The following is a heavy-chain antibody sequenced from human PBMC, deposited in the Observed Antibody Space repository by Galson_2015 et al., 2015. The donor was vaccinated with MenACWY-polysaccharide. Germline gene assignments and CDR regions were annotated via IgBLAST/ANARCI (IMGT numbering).Heavy chain of an antibody. CDR3: AKGRTTVDI. V-gene: IGHV3-23*01. CDR2: ISGRGGST. D-gene: IGHD4-17*01. J-gene: IGHJ3*02. CDR1: GFTFSSYG. Sequence: SLRLSCAASGFTFSSYGMSWVRQAPGKGLEWVSGISGRGGSTYYADSVKGRFTISRDNSKNTLYLQMNSLRADDTAVYYCAKGRTTVDIWGQATMVTVSS.